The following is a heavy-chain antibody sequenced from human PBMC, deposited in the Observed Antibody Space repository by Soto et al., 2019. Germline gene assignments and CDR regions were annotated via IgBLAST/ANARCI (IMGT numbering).Heavy chain of an antibody. CDR3: ARSEYSSSSHGVSRFDY. CDR2: IYYSGST. CDR1: GGSISSGGYY. Sequence: QVQLQESGPGLVKPSQTLSLTCTVSGGSISSGGYYWSWIRQHPGKGLEWIGYIYYSGSTYYNPSLKSRVTISVDTSKNQCSLKLSSVTAADTAVYYCARSEYSSSSHGVSRFDYWGQGTLVTVSS. V-gene: IGHV4-31*03. J-gene: IGHJ4*02. D-gene: IGHD6-6*01.